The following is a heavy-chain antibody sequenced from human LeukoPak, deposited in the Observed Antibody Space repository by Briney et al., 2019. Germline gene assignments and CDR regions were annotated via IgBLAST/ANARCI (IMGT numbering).Heavy chain of an antibody. CDR1: GYGFTSYW. D-gene: IGHD5-12*01. CDR2: IYPGDSDT. J-gene: IGHJ4*02. Sequence: GESLKISCKGSGYGFTSYWIGWVRQLPGKGLEWMGIIYPGDSDTRYSPSFQGQVTISADKSISTAYLQWSSLKASDTAMYYCARYAPHSGYDDGLDYWGQGTLVTVSS. CDR3: ARYAPHSGYDDGLDY. V-gene: IGHV5-51*01.